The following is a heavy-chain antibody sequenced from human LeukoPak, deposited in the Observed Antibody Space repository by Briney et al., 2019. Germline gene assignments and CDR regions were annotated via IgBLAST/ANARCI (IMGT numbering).Heavy chain of an antibody. CDR3: TTGTSGWSS. Sequence: TGGSLRLSCAASGFTFNNAWMSWVHQAPGRGLEWIGHIKSKTDGGTTDYAAPVKGRFTISRDDSKNTLYLHMNSLTTEDTAVYSCTTGTSGWSSWGQGTLVTVSS. J-gene: IGHJ4*02. V-gene: IGHV3-15*01. CDR2: IKSKTDGGTT. CDR1: GFTFNNAW. D-gene: IGHD6-19*01.